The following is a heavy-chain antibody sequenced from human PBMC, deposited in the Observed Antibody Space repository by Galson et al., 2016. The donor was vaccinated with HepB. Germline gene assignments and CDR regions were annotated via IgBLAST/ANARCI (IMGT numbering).Heavy chain of an antibody. CDR2: FDPEDGET. Sequence: SVKVSCKVSGHILTAISMHWVRQAPGKGLEWMGGFDPEDGETIDAQKFQGRVTMTEDTSTDTAYMELTSLRSEDTAVYFCATGAITGTTGHAYHDAFDLWGQGTMVTVSS. V-gene: IGHV1-24*01. J-gene: IGHJ3*01. CDR3: ATGAITGTTGHAYHDAFDL. D-gene: IGHD1-20*01. CDR1: GHILTAIS.